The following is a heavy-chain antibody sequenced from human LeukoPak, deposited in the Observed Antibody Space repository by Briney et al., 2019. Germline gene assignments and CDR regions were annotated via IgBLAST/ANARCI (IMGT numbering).Heavy chain of an antibody. V-gene: IGHV1-8*01. CDR2: MNQNTDKT. CDR1: GYSYPSSV. CDR3: ARGRPGLASAGIYDF. J-gene: IGHJ4*02. Sequence: GASVKVSCKASGYSYPSSVYNWVRQATGQGLEWMGWMNQNTDKTEYARNFQGRVTMTKNISISTAYKEVSSLTYEDTAIYYCARGRPGLASAGIYDFWGQGTLITVSS. D-gene: IGHD6-13*01.